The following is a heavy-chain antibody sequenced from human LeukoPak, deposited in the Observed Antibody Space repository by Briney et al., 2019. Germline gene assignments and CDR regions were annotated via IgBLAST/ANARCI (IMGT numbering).Heavy chain of an antibody. J-gene: IGHJ4*01. V-gene: IGHV3-74*01. CDR2: INTDGNII. CDR1: GFTFSSYW. Sequence: PGGSLRLSCAASGFTFSSYWMHWVRQAPRKGLVWVSRINTDGNIINNADSVEGRSTISRDNTKNTLYLQMNSLRSEDTAVYYCARDTYSYGRSFDYWGHGTLVTVSS. D-gene: IGHD5-18*01. CDR3: ARDTYSYGRSFDY.